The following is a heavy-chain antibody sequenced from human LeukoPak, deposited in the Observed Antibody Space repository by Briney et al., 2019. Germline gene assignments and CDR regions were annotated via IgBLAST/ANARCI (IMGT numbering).Heavy chain of an antibody. J-gene: IGHJ4*02. CDR3: AREGADSVWGSYRYDGFDY. V-gene: IGHV4-61*02. CDR1: GGSISSGSYY. CDR2: IYTSGST. Sequence: SQTLSLTCTVSGGSISSGSYYWSWIRQPAGKGLEWIGRIYTSGSTNYNPSLKSRVTISVDTSKNQFSLKLSSVTAADTAVYYCAREGADSVWGSYRYDGFDYWGQGTLVTVSS. D-gene: IGHD3-16*02.